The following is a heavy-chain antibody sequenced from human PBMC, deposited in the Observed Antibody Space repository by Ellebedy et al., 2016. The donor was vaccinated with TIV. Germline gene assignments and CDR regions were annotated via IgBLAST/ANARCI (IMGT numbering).Heavy chain of an antibody. CDR1: GFTLSSYG. D-gene: IGHD5-12*01. V-gene: IGHV3-30*03. CDR2: ISYDGSTE. Sequence: GGSLRLSXAASGFTLSSYGIHWVRQVPGKGLDWLAVISYDGSTEYHADSVKGRFTISRDKSKKTLYLQMNSLRVEDTALYYCALSSGHDSKDIYYYYMDVWGIGTTVTVSS. CDR3: ALSSGHDSKDIYYYYMDV. J-gene: IGHJ6*03.